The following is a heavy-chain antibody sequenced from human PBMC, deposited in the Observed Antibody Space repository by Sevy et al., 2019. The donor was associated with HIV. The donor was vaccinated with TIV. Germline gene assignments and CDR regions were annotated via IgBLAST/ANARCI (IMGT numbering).Heavy chain of an antibody. CDR2: ISGIGTSI. V-gene: IGHV3-23*01. D-gene: IGHD2-21*01. J-gene: IGHJ5*02. Sequence: GGSLRLSCAASGFTFGSFAMDWVRQAPGRGLEWVSFISGIGTSIGYADSVKGRFTVSRDNSKNTLYLQMSSLRDEDTAVYYCARDPKSINWLDPWGQGTLVTVSS. CDR1: GFTFGSFA. CDR3: ARDPKSINWLDP.